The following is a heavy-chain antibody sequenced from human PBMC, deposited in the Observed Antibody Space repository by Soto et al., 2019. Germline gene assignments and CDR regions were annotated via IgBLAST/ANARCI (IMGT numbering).Heavy chain of an antibody. CDR2: INQDGGGT. Sequence: LRLSCVASGFTFISSFMGWVRQAPGKGLEWVANINQDGGGTYYVDSVEGRFTISRDNAKDSLYLQMNSLRGEDTAVYYCARYFRGSGRYFFDYWGQGTLVTVSS. CDR1: GFTFISSF. V-gene: IGHV3-7*03. CDR3: ARYFRGSGRYFFDY. J-gene: IGHJ4*02. D-gene: IGHD6-19*01.